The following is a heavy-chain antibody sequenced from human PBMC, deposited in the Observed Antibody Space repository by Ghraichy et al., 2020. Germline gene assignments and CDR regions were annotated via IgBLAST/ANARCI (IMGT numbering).Heavy chain of an antibody. V-gene: IGHV3-21*01. CDR3: ARDYDYGDQRGDAFDI. D-gene: IGHD4-17*01. CDR1: GFTFSSYS. CDR2: ISSSSSYI. Sequence: GGSLRLSCAASGFTFSSYSMNWVRQAPGKGLEWVSSISSSSSYIYYADSVKGRFTISRDNAKNSLYLQMNSLRAEDTAVYYCARDYDYGDQRGDAFDIWGQGTMVTVSS. J-gene: IGHJ3*02.